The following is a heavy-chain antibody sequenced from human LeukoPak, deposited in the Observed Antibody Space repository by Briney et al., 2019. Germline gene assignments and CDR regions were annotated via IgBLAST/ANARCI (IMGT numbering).Heavy chain of an antibody. D-gene: IGHD3-3*02. J-gene: IGHJ4*02. CDR3: ARVRLADERAWAY. Sequence: APVKVSCKASGYTFSDFYIHWVRQAPGQGLEYVGWITPKSGDTYSPQRFQGRVTMTRDASISTAYMELSGLRSDDTAVYFCARVRLADERAWAYWGQGTLVTVSS. V-gene: IGHV1-2*02. CDR1: GYTFSDFY. CDR2: ITPKSGDT.